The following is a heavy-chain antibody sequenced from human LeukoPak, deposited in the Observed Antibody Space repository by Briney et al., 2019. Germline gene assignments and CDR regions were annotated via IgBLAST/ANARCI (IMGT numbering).Heavy chain of an antibody. CDR1: GFTVSSNY. Sequence: GGSLRLSCAASGFTVSSNYMSWVRQAPGKGLEWVSVIYSGGSTYYADSVKGRFTISRDNSKNTLYLRMNSLRAEDTAVYYCARVRTDAFDIWGQGTMVTVSS. D-gene: IGHD1-1*01. V-gene: IGHV3-53*01. CDR2: IYSGGST. CDR3: ARVRTDAFDI. J-gene: IGHJ3*02.